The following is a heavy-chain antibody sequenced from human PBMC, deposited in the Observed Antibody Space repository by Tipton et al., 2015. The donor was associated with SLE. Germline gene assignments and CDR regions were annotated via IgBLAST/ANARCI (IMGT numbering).Heavy chain of an antibody. Sequence: TLSLTRTVSGGSISSYYWSWIRQPPGKGLEWIGYIYYSGSTNYNPSLKSRVTISVDTSKNQFSLKLSSVTAADTAVYYCARAPQGIFDYWGQGTLVTVSS. V-gene: IGHV4-59*01. CDR2: IYYSGST. CDR3: ARAPQGIFDY. CDR1: GGSISSYY. D-gene: IGHD2-15*01. J-gene: IGHJ4*02.